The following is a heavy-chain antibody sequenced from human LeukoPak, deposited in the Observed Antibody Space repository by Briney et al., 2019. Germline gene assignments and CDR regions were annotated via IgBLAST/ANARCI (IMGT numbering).Heavy chain of an antibody. CDR2: INPNGADT. V-gene: IGHV1-2*02. CDR1: GYTFTGYY. J-gene: IGHJ4*02. Sequence: ASVKVSCKASGYTFTGYYMHWVRQAPGQRLEWMGWINPNGADTNYAQKFQGRVTMTRDTSISTAYMELSRLRSDDTALYYCARGRMVATFHFDYWGQGTLVTVSS. D-gene: IGHD5-12*01. CDR3: ARGRMVATFHFDY.